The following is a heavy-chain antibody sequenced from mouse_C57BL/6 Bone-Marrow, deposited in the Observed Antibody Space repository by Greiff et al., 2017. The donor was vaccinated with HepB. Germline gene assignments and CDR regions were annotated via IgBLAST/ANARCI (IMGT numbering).Heavy chain of an antibody. J-gene: IGHJ2*01. CDR1: GYAFTNYL. CDR3: AGSGSSLDY. D-gene: IGHD1-1*01. Sequence: VQLQQSGAELVRPGTSVKVSCKASGYAFTNYLIEWVKQRPGQGLEWIGVINPGSGGTNYNEKFKGKATLTADKSSSTAYLQLSSLTSEDSAVYFCAGSGSSLDYWGQGTTLTVSS. V-gene: IGHV1-54*01. CDR2: INPGSGGT.